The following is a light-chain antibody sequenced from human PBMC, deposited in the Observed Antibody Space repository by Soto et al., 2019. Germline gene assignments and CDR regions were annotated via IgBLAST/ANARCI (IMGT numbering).Light chain of an antibody. V-gene: IGKV1-5*03. CDR3: QQYNSYWT. Sequence: DIQMTQSPSTLSASVGDRVTITCPASQSISSWLTWYQQKPGKAPKVLIYKASSLESGVPSRFSGSGSGTEFTLTISSLQPDDFATYYCQQYNSYWTFGQGTKVEIK. CDR1: QSISSW. CDR2: KAS. J-gene: IGKJ1*01.